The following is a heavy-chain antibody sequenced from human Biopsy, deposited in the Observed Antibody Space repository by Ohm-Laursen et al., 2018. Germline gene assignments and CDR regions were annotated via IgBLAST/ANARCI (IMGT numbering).Heavy chain of an antibody. J-gene: IGHJ4*02. CDR3: ARVGSGWAPFDK. V-gene: IGHV4-38-2*01. CDR1: GYSISSDYR. Sequence: SDTLSFTCAVSGYSISSDYRWGWIRQAPGKTLEWLGNIFKDGNTHYNPSLRSRLIISIDTSKNQFSLMMTSVSGADTAVYFCARVGSGWAPFDKWGPGTLVTVSS. D-gene: IGHD6-19*01. CDR2: IFKDGNT.